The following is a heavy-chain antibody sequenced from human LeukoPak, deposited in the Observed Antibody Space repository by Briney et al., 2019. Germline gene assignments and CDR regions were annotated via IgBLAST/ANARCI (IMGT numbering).Heavy chain of an antibody. CDR1: GFTFNGYY. V-gene: IGHV3-11*04. D-gene: IGHD3-10*01. CDR3: ASLCGSGSFHNAFDI. Sequence: GGSLRLSCAASGFTFNGYYMSWIRQAPGKGLEWVSYISSSGSTIYYADSVKGRFTISRDNAKNSLYLQMNSLRAEDTAVYYCASLCGSGSFHNAFDIWGQGTMVTVSS. CDR2: ISSSGSTI. J-gene: IGHJ3*02.